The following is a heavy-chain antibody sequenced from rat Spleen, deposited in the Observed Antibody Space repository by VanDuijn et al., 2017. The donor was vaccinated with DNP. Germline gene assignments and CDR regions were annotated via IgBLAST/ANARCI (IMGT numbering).Heavy chain of an antibody. V-gene: IGHV3-3*01. D-gene: IGHD1-12*03. CDR3: ARAYNDGAYHPNWYFDF. CDR1: GYSITRSYR. Sequence: EVQFQESGPGLVKSSQSLSLTCSVTGYSITRSYRWNWIRKFPGNKLEWMGYINSAGSTNYNPSLKSRISITRDTSKNQFFLHLKSVTTEDTATYYCARAYNDGAYHPNWYFDFWGPGTMVTVSS. CDR2: INSAGST. J-gene: IGHJ1*01.